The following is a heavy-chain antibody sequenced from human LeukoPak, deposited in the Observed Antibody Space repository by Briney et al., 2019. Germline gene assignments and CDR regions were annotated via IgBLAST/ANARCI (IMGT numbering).Heavy chain of an antibody. CDR1: GFTFSSYD. CDR2: ISSSSSYI. Sequence: MAGGSLRLSCAASGFTFSSYDMHWVRQAPGKGLEWVSSISSSSSYIYYADSVKGRFTISRDNAKNSLYLQMNSLRAEDTAVYYCARSFRGWFGEVLNTPYDYWGQGTLATVSS. J-gene: IGHJ4*02. D-gene: IGHD3-10*01. CDR3: ARSFRGWFGEVLNTPYDY. V-gene: IGHV3-21*01.